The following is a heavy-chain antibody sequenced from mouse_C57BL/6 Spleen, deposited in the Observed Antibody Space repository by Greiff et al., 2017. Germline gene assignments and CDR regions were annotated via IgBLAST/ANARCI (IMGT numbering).Heavy chain of an antibody. CDR2: IHPNSGST. CDR3: ASPGYDGYFFDY. Sequence: QVQLQQPGAELVKPGASVKLSCKASGYTFTSYWMHWVKQRPGQGLEWIGMIHPNSGSTNYNEKFKSKATLTVDKSSSTAYMQLSSLTSEDSAVYYCASPGYDGYFFDYWGQGTTLTVSS. D-gene: IGHD2-3*01. J-gene: IGHJ2*01. CDR1: GYTFTSYW. V-gene: IGHV1-64*01.